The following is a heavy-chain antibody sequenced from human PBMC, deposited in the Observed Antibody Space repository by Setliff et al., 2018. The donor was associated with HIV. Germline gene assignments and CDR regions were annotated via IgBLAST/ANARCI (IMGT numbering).Heavy chain of an antibody. CDR2: IIPLFGTE. CDR1: GHTFNSYY. CDR3: ARDSSGVLSLRYMDV. J-gene: IGHJ6*03. Sequence: SVKVSCKASGHTFNSYYMYWVRQAPGQGLEWMGGIIPLFGTENYAQKFQGRVTITADESTSTAYMELSSLRSEDTAVYYCARDSSGVLSLRYMDVWGKGTTVTVSS. D-gene: IGHD3-22*01. V-gene: IGHV1-69*13.